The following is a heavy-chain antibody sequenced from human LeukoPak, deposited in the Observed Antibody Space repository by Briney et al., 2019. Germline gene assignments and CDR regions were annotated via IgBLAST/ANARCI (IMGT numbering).Heavy chain of an antibody. CDR3: ARVDDAFDI. V-gene: IGHV4-59*01. Sequence: SETLSLTCTVSGGSTSSYYWSWIRQPPGKGLEWIGYIYYSGSTNYNPSLKSRVTISVDTSKNQFSLKLSSVTAADTAVYYCARVDDAFDIWGQGTMVTVSS. J-gene: IGHJ3*02. CDR1: GGSTSSYY. CDR2: IYYSGST.